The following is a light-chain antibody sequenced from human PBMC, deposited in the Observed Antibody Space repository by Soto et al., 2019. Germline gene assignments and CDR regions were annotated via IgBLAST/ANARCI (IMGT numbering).Light chain of an antibody. CDR2: DVS. J-gene: IGLJ1*01. V-gene: IGLV2-11*01. CDR3: CSYAGSPRYV. Sequence: QSVLTQPRAVSGSPGQSVTISCTGTSSDVGGYNYVSWYQQHPGKAPKVMIYDVSERPSGVPDRFSGSKSGNTASLTISGLQAEDEAVYYCCSYAGSPRYVFGTGTKVTVL. CDR1: SSDVGGYNY.